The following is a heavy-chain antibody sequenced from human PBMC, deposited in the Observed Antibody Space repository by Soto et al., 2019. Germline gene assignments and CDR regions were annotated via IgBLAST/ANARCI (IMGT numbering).Heavy chain of an antibody. CDR2: IYYSGST. CDR3: ARHRYDYIWGSYKHPHFDY. J-gene: IGHJ4*02. D-gene: IGHD3-16*01. V-gene: IGHV4-39*01. Sequence: SETLSLTCTLSAPSTTSRSYYWGWLRQPPGKGLEWIGSIYYSGSTYYNPSLKSRVSISVDTSKNQLSLKLSSVTAADPAVFYCARHRYDYIWGSYKHPHFDYWGQGTLVTVSS. CDR1: APSTTSRSYY.